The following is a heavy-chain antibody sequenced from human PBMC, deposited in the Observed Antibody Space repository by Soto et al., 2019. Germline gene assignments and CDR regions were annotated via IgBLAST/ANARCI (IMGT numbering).Heavy chain of an antibody. CDR1: GFAFSNTD. J-gene: IGHJ4*02. V-gene: IGHV3-21*01. Sequence: GGSLRLSCAASGFAFSNTDMSWVRQAPGKGLEWVSSISSSSSYIYYADSVKGRFTISRDNAKNSLYLQMNSLRAEDTAVYYCARGQPLDYWGQGTLVTVSS. D-gene: IGHD2-2*01. CDR2: ISSSSSYI. CDR3: ARGQPLDY.